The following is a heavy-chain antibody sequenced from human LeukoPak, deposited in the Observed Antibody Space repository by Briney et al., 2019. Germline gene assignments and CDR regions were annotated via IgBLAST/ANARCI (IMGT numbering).Heavy chain of an antibody. Sequence: SETLSLTCTVSGGSISSSNWWSWVRQPPGKGLEWIGEIYHSGSTNYNPSLKSRVTMSVDKSKNQFSLKLSSVTAADTAVYYCARDGAYCGGDCYAFDIWGQGTMVTVSS. CDR3: ARDGAYCGGDCYAFDI. CDR1: GGSISSSNW. CDR2: IYHSGST. J-gene: IGHJ3*02. V-gene: IGHV4-4*02. D-gene: IGHD2-21*02.